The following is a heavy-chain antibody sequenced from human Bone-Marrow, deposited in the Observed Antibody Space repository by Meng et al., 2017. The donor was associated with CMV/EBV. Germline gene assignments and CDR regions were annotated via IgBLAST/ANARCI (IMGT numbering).Heavy chain of an antibody. D-gene: IGHD2-2*02. Sequence: SCTVSGGSVSSGSYYWSWIRQPPGKGLEWIGYIYYSGSTNYNPSLKSRVTISVDTSKNQFSLKLSSVTAADTAVYYCARDMGYRAYCSSTSCYSGRGGMDVWGQGTTVTVSS. V-gene: IGHV4-61*01. CDR1: GGSVSSGSYY. CDR2: IYYSGST. CDR3: ARDMGYRAYCSSTSCYSGRGGMDV. J-gene: IGHJ6*02.